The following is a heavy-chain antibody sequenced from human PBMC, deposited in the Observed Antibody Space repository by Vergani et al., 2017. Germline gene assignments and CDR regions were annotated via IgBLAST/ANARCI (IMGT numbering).Heavy chain of an antibody. CDR1: GYSISSGYY. CDR3: ARHGNPPSNLAAPLAT. V-gene: IGHV4-38-2*01. CDR2: IYHSGST. D-gene: IGHD4-23*01. Sequence: QVQLQESGPGLVKPSETLSLTCVVSGYSISSGYYWGWIRQPPGKGLEWIGSIYHSGSTYYNPSLKSRVTISLDTSKNPFSLKVHSVTAADPAVYYCARHGNPPSNLAAPLATWGQGSLVTVSS. J-gene: IGHJ5*02.